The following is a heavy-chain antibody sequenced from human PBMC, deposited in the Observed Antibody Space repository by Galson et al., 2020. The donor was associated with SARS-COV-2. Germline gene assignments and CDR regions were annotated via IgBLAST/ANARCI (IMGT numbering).Heavy chain of an antibody. CDR3: AKEKLVYVDY. Sequence: GGSLRLSCAASGFTFSSYGMHWVRQAPGKGLEWVAVIWYDGSNKYYADSVKSRFTISRDNSKNTLYLQMNSLRAEDTAVYYCAKEKLVYVDYWGQGTLVTVSS. CDR1: GFTFSSYG. CDR2: IWYDGSNK. D-gene: IGHD6-13*01. J-gene: IGHJ4*02. V-gene: IGHV3-33*06.